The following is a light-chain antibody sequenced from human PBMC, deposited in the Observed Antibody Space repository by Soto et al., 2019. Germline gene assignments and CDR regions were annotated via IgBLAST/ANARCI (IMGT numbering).Light chain of an antibody. CDR3: QPFGRSPPSWT. CDR1: QSVSSNY. V-gene: IGKV3-20*01. J-gene: IGKJ1*01. CDR2: LAS. Sequence: ETVMTQSPATLSSSPGERATLSCRASQSVSSNYFAWYQQKPGQDPRLLLYLASTRATGIPDRFRGSGSETDFTLTISRLEPEDFAVYYCQPFGRSPPSWTFGQGTKVEIK.